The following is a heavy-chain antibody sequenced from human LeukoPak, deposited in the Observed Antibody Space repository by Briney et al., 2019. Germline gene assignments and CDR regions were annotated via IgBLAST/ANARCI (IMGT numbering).Heavy chain of an antibody. Sequence: GGSLRLSCAASGFTFSSYAMSWVRQAPGKGLEWVSAISGSGGSTYYADSVKGRFTIPRDNSKNTLYLQMNSLRAEDTAVYYCAKAYYDFWSGYYLFDYWGQGTLVTVSS. CDR1: GFTFSSYA. CDR2: ISGSGGST. D-gene: IGHD3-3*01. V-gene: IGHV3-23*01. CDR3: AKAYYDFWSGYYLFDY. J-gene: IGHJ4*02.